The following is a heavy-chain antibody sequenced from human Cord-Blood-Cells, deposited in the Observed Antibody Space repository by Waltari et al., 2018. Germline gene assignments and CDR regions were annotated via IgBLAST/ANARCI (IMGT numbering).Heavy chain of an antibody. CDR2: MTPDPGNT. J-gene: IGHJ6*03. V-gene: IGHV1-8*02. Sequence: QARLVQSGAEVKKPGASVRVSCKDSGYTVTSYDINWVRQATGQGLEWMGCMTPDPGNTCYAQKFPGRVTMPRNTSIGTAYLELSSLRSEDTAVYYCSRVGYGGTPGGYYYYMVVWGKVPTVTVSS. CDR3: SRVGYGGTPGGYYYYMVV. CDR1: GYTVTSYD. D-gene: IGHD4-17*01.